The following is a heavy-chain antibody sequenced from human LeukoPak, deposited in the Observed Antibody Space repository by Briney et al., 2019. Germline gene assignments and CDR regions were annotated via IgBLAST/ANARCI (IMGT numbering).Heavy chain of an antibody. CDR3: ARDPSGWSEGVLDY. V-gene: IGHV3-21*01. CDR2: ISSSSSYI. J-gene: IGHJ4*02. D-gene: IGHD6-19*01. CDR1: GFTFSSYS. Sequence: GGSLRLSCAASGFTFSSYSMNWVRQAPGKGLEWVSPISSSSSYIYYADSVKGRFTISRDNAKNSLYLQMNSLRAEDTAVYYCARDPSGWSEGVLDYWGQGTLVTVSS.